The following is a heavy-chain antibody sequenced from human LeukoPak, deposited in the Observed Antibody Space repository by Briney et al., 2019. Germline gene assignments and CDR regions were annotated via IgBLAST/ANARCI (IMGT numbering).Heavy chain of an antibody. Sequence: SETLSLTCTVSGGSISTYYWSWIRQPPGKGLEWIAYTDYRGSTTYNPSLGSRVTISVDTSRNQFSLQLNSVNAEDTAVYFCARAPDDLLHGRAFDIWGQGILVTVSS. V-gene: IGHV4-59*12. CDR3: ARAPDDLLHGRAFDI. J-gene: IGHJ3*02. D-gene: IGHD1-1*01. CDR1: GGSISTYY. CDR2: TDYRGST.